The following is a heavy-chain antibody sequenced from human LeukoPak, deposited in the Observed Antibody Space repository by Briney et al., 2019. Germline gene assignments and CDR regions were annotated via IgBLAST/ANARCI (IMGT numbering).Heavy chain of an antibody. CDR2: IKQDGSEK. D-gene: IGHD3-3*01. CDR1: VFTFSSYW. Sequence: PVGSLRLSCAASVFTFSSYWMSWVRQAPGKGLEWVANIKQDGSEKYYVDSVKGRFTISRDNAKNSLYLQMNSLRAEDTAVYYCAIVTKQDAFHIWVQGTMVTVSS. J-gene: IGHJ3*02. CDR3: AIVTKQDAFHI. V-gene: IGHV3-7*01.